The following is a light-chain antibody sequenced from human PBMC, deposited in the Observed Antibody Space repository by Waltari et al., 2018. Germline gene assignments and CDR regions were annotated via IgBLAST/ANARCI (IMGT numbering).Light chain of an antibody. CDR1: QSISSW. Sequence: DIQMTQSPSTLSASVGDRVTITCRASQSISSWLAWYQQKPGQAPKLLIYKASSLEAGVPSRFSGSGSGTEFTLTISSLQPDDFATYYCQQYNVYWTFGQGTKVEI. V-gene: IGKV1-5*03. CDR3: QQYNVYWT. CDR2: KAS. J-gene: IGKJ1*01.